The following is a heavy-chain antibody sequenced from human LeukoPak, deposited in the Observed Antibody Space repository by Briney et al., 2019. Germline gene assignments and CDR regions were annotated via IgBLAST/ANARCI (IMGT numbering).Heavy chain of an antibody. CDR2: IYYSGST. CDR3: ARFDWLSGVDY. D-gene: IGHD3-9*01. V-gene: IGHV4-59*01. J-gene: IGHJ4*02. CDR1: GGSISSYY. Sequence: PSETLSLTCTVSGGSISSYYWSWIRQPPGKGLEWIGYIYYSGSTNYNPSLKSRVTISVDTSKNQFSLKLSSVTAADTAVYYCARFDWLSGVDYWGQGTLVTVSS.